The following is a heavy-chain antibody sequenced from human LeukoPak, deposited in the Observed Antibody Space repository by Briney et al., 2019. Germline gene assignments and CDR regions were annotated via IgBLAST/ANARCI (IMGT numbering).Heavy chain of an antibody. CDR2: IIPIFGTA. J-gene: IGHJ3*02. CDR1: GGTSSSYA. CDR3: ARDRARIAVAGTGAFDI. V-gene: IGHV1-69*05. D-gene: IGHD6-19*01. Sequence: SVKVSCEASGGTSSSYAISWVRQAPGQGLEWMGRIIPIFGTANYAQKFQGRVTITTDESTSTAYMELSSLRSEDTAVYYCARDRARIAVAGTGAFDIWGQGTMVTVSS.